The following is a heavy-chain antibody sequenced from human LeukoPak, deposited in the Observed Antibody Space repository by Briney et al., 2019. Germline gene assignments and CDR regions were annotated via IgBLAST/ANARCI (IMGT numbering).Heavy chain of an antibody. V-gene: IGHV3-23*01. D-gene: IGHD3-16*01. Sequence: WGSLRLSCAASGLSFSTFAMSWVRQGPARGLEWVSRLSGNGETFYADSVRGRFTISSDNFRNTVYLQLNNLRVEDTAIYYCARASWVSSTDAVRWGQGTLVTVSS. J-gene: IGHJ4*02. CDR2: LSGNGET. CDR3: ARASWVSSTDAVR. CDR1: GLSFSTFA.